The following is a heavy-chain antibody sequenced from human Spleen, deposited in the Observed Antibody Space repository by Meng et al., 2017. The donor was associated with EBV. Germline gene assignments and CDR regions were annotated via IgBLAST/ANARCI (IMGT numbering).Heavy chain of an antibody. Sequence: VRLQESGPGPAKPSGTLSLTCGVSGGASSSRKGWSWVRQPPGKGLEWIGEIHHSGSTNFNPSLKSRVTISVDKSKNQFSLKLSSVTAADTAVYYCVTTYGDDSHYFDYWGQGTLVTVSS. CDR2: IHHSGST. D-gene: IGHD4-17*01. V-gene: IGHV4-4*02. CDR3: VTTYGDDSHYFDY. CDR1: GGASSSRKG. J-gene: IGHJ4*02.